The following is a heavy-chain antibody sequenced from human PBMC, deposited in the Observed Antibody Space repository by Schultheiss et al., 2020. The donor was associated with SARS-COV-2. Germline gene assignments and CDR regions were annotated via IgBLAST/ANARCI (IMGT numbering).Heavy chain of an antibody. CDR2: IIPTFGAA. V-gene: IGHV1-69*06. Sequence: SVKVSCKASGGTFSSYAISWVRQAPGQGLEWMGRIIPTFGAAIYAQNFQARVTITADKSTSTAYMELSSLRYEDTAVYFCARMIGYGTAYFDYWGQGSLVTVSS. CDR1: GGTFSSYA. CDR3: ARMIGYGTAYFDY. D-gene: IGHD6-13*01. J-gene: IGHJ4*02.